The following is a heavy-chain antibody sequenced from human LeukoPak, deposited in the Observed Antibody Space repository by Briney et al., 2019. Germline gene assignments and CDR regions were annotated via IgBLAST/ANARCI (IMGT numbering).Heavy chain of an antibody. CDR2: ISAYNGNT. V-gene: IGHV1-18*01. Sequence: ASVKVSCKASGYTFTSYGISWVRQAPGKGVEWMGWISAYNGNTNYAQKLQGRVTMTTDTSTSTAYMELSRLRSDDTAVYYCARDHSYSGYDLDDWGQGTLVTVSS. J-gene: IGHJ4*02. D-gene: IGHD5-12*01. CDR3: ARDHSYSGYDLDD. CDR1: GYTFTSYG.